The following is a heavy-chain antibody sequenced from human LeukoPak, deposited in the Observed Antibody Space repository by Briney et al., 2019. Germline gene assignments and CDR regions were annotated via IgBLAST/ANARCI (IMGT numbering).Heavy chain of an antibody. CDR2: ISADNGNT. CDR1: GYAFTNYG. J-gene: IGHJ4*02. D-gene: IGHD1-1*01. V-gene: IGHV1-18*01. CDR3: ARWGVHGTTTFTFDL. Sequence: ASVKVSCKASGYAFTNYGIDWVRQAPGQGLEWIGWISADNGNTNFAQKFQARVTMTTETSTRTGYMELRSLTFNDTALYYCARWGVHGTTTFTFDLGGQESVIPVSS.